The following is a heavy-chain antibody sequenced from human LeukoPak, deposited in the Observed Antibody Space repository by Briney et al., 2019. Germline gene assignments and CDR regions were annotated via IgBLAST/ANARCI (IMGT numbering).Heavy chain of an antibody. CDR3: ARARDIVATVDAFDI. D-gene: IGHD5-12*01. CDR2: ISSSSSYI. CDR1: GFTFSSYS. J-gene: IGHJ3*02. Sequence: GGSLRLTCAASGFTFSSYSMNWVRQAPGKGLEWVSSISSSSSYIYYADSVKGRFTISRDNAKNSLYLQMNSLRAEDTAVYYCARARDIVATVDAFDIWGQGTMVTVSS. V-gene: IGHV3-21*01.